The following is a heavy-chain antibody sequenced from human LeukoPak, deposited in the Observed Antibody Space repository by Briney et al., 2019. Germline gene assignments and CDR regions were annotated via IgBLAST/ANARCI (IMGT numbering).Heavy chain of an antibody. V-gene: IGHV3-23*01. CDR2: ISGSGGST. J-gene: IGHJ5*02. CDR3: AKGIAAAGTGGVWFDP. Sequence: GGSLRLSCAASGFTFSSYAMSWVRQAPGKGLEWVSGISGSGGSTYYADSVKGRLTISRDNSKNTLYLQMNSLRAEDTAVYYCAKGIAAAGTGGVWFDPWGQGTLVTVSS. D-gene: IGHD6-13*01. CDR1: GFTFSSYA.